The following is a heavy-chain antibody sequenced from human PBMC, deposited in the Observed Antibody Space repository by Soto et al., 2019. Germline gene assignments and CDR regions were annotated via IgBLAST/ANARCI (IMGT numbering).Heavy chain of an antibody. J-gene: IGHJ6*02. D-gene: IGHD2-2*01. Sequence: QVQLQESGPGLVKPSETLSLTCTVSGGSVSSGSYYWSWIRQPPGKGLEWIGYIYYSGSTNYNPSLKSRVTVSVDTSKNQFSLKLSSVTAADTAVYYCASRDCSSTSCYLSGFFYYYYGMDVWGQGTTVTVSS. V-gene: IGHV4-61*01. CDR2: IYYSGST. CDR1: GGSVSSGSYY. CDR3: ASRDCSSTSCYLSGFFYYYYGMDV.